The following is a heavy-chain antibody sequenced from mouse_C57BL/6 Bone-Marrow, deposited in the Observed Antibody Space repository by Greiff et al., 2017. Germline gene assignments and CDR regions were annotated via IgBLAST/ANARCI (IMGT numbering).Heavy chain of an antibody. Sequence: EVQLQQSGPELVKPGASVKISCKASGYTFTDYYMNWVKQSHGQSLEWIGDINPNNGGTSYNQKFKGKAALTVDKSSSTAYMELRSLTSEDSAVYYCARSRGRDFDYWGQGTTLTVSS. CDR2: INPNNGGT. CDR3: ARSRGRDFDY. V-gene: IGHV1-26*01. J-gene: IGHJ2*01. CDR1: GYTFTDYY. D-gene: IGHD3-1*01.